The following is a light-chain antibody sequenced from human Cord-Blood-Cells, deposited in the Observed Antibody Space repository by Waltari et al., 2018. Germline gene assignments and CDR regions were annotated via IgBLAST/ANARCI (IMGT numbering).Light chain of an antibody. V-gene: IGKV3-11*01. Sequence: EIVLTRARATLSLAPGERPTLPCRASQSVSSYLAWYQQNPGQAPTLLIYAASNRATGIPARFSGSGSATDFTLTISSLEPEDFAVYYCQQRSNWLTFGGGTKVEIK. CDR3: QQRSNWLT. CDR2: AAS. CDR1: QSVSSY. J-gene: IGKJ4*01.